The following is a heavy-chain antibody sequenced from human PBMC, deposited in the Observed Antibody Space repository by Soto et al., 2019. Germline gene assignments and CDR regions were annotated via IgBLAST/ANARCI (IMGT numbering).Heavy chain of an antibody. J-gene: IGHJ4*02. CDR1: SGSISSSNW. Sequence: QVQLQESGPGLVKPSGTLSLTCAVSSGSISSSNWWSWVRQPPGKGLEWIGAAYHSGYTNYNPSLESRVTISVDKSKNQFSLNLSSVTAADTAVYYCAREAARKFDYWGQGILVTVSS. CDR3: AREAARKFDY. CDR2: AYHSGYT. V-gene: IGHV4-4*02.